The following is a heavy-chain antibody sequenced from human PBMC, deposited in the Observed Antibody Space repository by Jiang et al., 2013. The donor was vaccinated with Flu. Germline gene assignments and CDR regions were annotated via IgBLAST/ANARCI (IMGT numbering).Heavy chain of an antibody. CDR2: TYYRSKRYN. J-gene: IGHJ4*02. Sequence: SVSSNSAAWNWIRQSPSRGLEWLGRTYYRSKRYNDYAVSVKSRITINPDTSKNQFSLQLNSVTPEDTAVYYCARDRLLVNDFWSGYNKAQWIYFDYWGQGTLVTVSS. D-gene: IGHD3-3*01. CDR1: SVSSNSAA. CDR3: ARDRLLVNDFWSGYNKAQWIYFDY. V-gene: IGHV6-1*01.